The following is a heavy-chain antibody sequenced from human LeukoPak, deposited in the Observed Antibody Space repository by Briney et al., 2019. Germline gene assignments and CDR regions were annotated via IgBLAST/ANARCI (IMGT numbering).Heavy chain of an antibody. CDR3: ARVPRLPANWFDP. D-gene: IGHD6-25*01. J-gene: IGHJ5*02. CDR1: GYTFTGYY. Sequence: GASVKVSCKASGYTFTGYYMHWVRQAPGQGLEWMGWINPNSGGTNYAQKFQGRVTMTRDTSISTTYMELSRLRSDDTAVYYCARVPRLPANWFDPWGQGTLVTVSS. CDR2: INPNSGGT. V-gene: IGHV1-2*02.